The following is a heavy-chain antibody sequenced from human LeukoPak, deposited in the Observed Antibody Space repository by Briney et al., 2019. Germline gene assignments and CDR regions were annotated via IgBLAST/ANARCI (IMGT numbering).Heavy chain of an antibody. V-gene: IGHV4-34*01. Sequence: SETLSLTCAVYGGSFSGYYWSWIRQPPGKGLEWIGEINHSGSTNYNPSLKSRVTISVDTSKNQFSLKLSSVTAADTAVYYCASSRLRYFAWFPNDAFDIWGQGTMVTVSS. CDR2: INHSGST. D-gene: IGHD3-9*01. CDR1: GGSFSGYY. CDR3: ASSRLRYFAWFPNDAFDI. J-gene: IGHJ3*02.